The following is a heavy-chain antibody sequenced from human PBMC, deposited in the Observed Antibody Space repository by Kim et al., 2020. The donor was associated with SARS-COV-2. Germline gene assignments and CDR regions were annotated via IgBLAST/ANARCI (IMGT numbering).Heavy chain of an antibody. D-gene: IGHD1-26*01. CDR3: ASSGSSFYYYYGMDV. V-gene: IGHV5-51*01. CDR1: GYSFTSYW. Sequence: GESLKISCKGSGYSFTSYWIGWVRQMPGKGLEWMGIIYPGDSDTRYSPSFQGQVTISVDKSISTAYLQWSSLKASDTAMYYCASSGSSFYYYYGMDVWGPGTTSTVS. J-gene: IGHJ6*02. CDR2: IYPGDSDT.